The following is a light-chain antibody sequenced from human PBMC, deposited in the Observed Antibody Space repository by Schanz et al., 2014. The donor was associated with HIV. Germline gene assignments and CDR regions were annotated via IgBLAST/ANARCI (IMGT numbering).Light chain of an antibody. Sequence: QSVLTQSPSASGTPGQRVTISCSGSSSNIGSNTVNWYQQLPGTAPKLLIYSNNQRPSGVPDRFSGSKSGNTASLTISGLQAEDEADYYCSSYTSSSTKVFGGGTKLTVL. J-gene: IGLJ3*02. CDR1: SSNIGSNT. V-gene: IGLV1-44*01. CDR3: SSYTSSSTKV. CDR2: SNN.